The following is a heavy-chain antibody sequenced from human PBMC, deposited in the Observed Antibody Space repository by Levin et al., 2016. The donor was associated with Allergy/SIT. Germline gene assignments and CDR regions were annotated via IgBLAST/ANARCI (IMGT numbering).Heavy chain of an antibody. Sequence: SVKVSCKASGGTFRNFAFSWVRQAPGQGLEWMGVISPIVGTANYAQKFQDRVRITADDSTSTAYIEIRSLRSEDTAVYFCWTGTGGSWGQGTLVTVSS. CDR1: GGTFRNFA. J-gene: IGHJ5*02. V-gene: IGHV1-69*13. D-gene: IGHD1-1*01. CDR2: ISPIVGTA. CDR3: WTGTGGS.